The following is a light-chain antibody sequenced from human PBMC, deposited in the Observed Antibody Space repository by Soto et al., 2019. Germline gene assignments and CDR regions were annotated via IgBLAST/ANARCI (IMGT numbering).Light chain of an antibody. CDR2: DGN. J-gene: IGLJ2*01. V-gene: IGLV2-23*01. Sequence: QSVLTQPASVSGSPGQSITISCTGVSSDVESNKCVSWYQQHPGKAPKLTIYDGNKRPSGVSNRFSGSKSGNTASLTISGLQAEDDSCYYCGASAGGVIFGGGTKLTVL. CDR1: SSDVESNKC. CDR3: GASAGGVI.